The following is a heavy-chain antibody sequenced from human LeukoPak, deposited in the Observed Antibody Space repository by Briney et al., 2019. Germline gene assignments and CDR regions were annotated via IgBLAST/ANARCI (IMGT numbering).Heavy chain of an antibody. CDR3: ARAIVGTVTTTFDY. Sequence: SETLSLTCTVSGGSISSYYWSWIRQPPGKGLEWIGYIYYSGSTNYNPSLKSRVTTSVDTSKNQFSLKLSSVTAADTAVYYCARAIVGTVTTTFDYWGQGTLVTASS. V-gene: IGHV4-59*01. J-gene: IGHJ4*02. CDR1: GGSISSYY. CDR2: IYYSGST. D-gene: IGHD4-11*01.